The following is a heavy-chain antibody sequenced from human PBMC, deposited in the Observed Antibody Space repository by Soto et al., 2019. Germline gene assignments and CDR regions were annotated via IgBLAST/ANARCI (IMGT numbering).Heavy chain of an antibody. J-gene: IGHJ4*02. CDR2: IYYSGST. Sequence: SETLSLTCTVSGGSISSSSYYWGWIRQPPGKGLEWIGSIYYSGSTYYNPSLKSRVTISVDTSKNQFSLKLSSVTAADTAVYYCAQTVCSGGSCYSFLGQFNFDYWGQGTLVTVSS. CDR1: GGSISSSSYY. V-gene: IGHV4-39*01. D-gene: IGHD2-15*01. CDR3: AQTVCSGGSCYSFLGQFNFDY.